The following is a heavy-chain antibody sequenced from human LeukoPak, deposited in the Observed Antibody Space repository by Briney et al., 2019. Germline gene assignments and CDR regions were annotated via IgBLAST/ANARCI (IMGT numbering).Heavy chain of an antibody. D-gene: IGHD6-6*01. CDR3: ARGLIAARFGY. V-gene: IGHV4-34*01. Sequence: SETLSLTCAVYGGSFSGYYWSWIRQPPGKGLEWIGEINHSGSTNYNPSLKSRVTISVDTSKNQFSLKLNSVTAADTAVYYCARGLIAARFGYWGQGTLVTVSS. J-gene: IGHJ4*02. CDR2: INHSGST. CDR1: GGSFSGYY.